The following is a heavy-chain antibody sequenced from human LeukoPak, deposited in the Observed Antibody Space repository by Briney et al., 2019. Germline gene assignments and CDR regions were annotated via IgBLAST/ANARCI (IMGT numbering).Heavy chain of an antibody. J-gene: IGHJ4*02. CDR2: ISSSSSYI. CDR1: GFTFSSYS. V-gene: IGHV3-21*01. Sequence: GGSLRLSCAASGFTFSSYSMNWVRQAPGKGLEWVSSISSSSSYIYYADSVKGRFTISRDNAKNSLYLQMSSLRAEDTAVYYCARDQRYSSGWGYWGQGTLVTVSS. CDR3: ARDQRYSSGWGY. D-gene: IGHD6-19*01.